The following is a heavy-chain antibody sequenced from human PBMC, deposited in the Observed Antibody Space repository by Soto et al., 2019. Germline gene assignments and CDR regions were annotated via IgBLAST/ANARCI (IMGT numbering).Heavy chain of an antibody. J-gene: IGHJ4*02. D-gene: IGHD6-6*01. CDR1: GFTFNSSD. V-gene: IGHV3-73*02. CDR3: TRRDSSSST. CDR2: IRSKANSYAT. Sequence: EVQLVESGGGLVQPGGSLKLSCAASGFTFNSSDMHWVRQASGKGLEWVGRIRSKANSYATAYAASVKGRFTISRDDSKNTAYLQMNSLKTEDMAVYYCTRRDSSSSTWGQGTLVTVSS.